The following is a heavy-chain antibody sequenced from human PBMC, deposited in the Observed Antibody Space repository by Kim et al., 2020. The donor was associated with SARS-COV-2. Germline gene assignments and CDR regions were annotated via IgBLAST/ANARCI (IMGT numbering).Heavy chain of an antibody. CDR3: ARDSLPSAVPYAPPPQD. D-gene: IGHD3-10*01. Sequence: GGSLRLSCTASGFTFRSYSMHWVHQAPGKGLEWVAVISHDGSVKYYADSLKGRFTISRDDSRNTLYLQMNSLRLEDTAVYYCARDSLPSAVPYAPPPQDWGQGTLITVSS. CDR1: GFTFRSYS. V-gene: IGHV3-30*03. J-gene: IGHJ4*02. CDR2: ISHDGSVK.